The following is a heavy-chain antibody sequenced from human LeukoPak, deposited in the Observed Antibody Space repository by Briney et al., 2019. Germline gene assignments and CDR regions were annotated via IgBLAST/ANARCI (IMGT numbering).Heavy chain of an antibody. CDR3: ARDPVLRFLEWPPPRNNWFDP. CDR2: INHSGST. Sequence: PSETLSLTCAVYGGSFSGYYWSWIRQPPGKGLEWIGEINHSGSTNYNPSLKNRVTISVDTSKNQFSLNLSSVTAADMAVYYCARDPVLRFLEWPPPRNNWFDPWGQGTLVTVSS. D-gene: IGHD3-3*01. CDR1: GGSFSGYY. V-gene: IGHV4-34*01. J-gene: IGHJ5*02.